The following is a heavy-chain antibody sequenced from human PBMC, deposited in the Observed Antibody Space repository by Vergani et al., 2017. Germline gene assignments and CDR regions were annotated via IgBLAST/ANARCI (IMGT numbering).Heavy chain of an antibody. CDR2: INHSGST. J-gene: IGHJ6*03. CDR1: GGSFSGYY. CDR3: ARAPPVYSIYRPTSYYYYYMDV. Sequence: QVQLQQWGAGLLKPSETLSLTCAVYGGSFSGYYWSWIRQPPGKGLEWIGEINHSGSTNYNPSLKSRVTISVDTSKNQCSLKLSSVTAADTAVDYCARAPPVYSIYRPTSYYYYYMDVWGKGTTVTVSS. D-gene: IGHD6-13*01. V-gene: IGHV4-34*01.